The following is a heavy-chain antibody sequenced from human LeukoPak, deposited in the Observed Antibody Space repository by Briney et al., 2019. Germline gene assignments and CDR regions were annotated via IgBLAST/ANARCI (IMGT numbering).Heavy chain of an antibody. Sequence: PGGSLRLSCAASGFTFSSYGMHWVRPAPGKGLEWVAVIWYDGSNKYYADSVKGRFTISRDNSKNTLYLQMNSLRAEDTAVYYCARASPYTYYYYGMDVWGQGTTVTVSS. V-gene: IGHV3-33*01. CDR3: ARASPYTYYYYGMDV. J-gene: IGHJ6*02. CDR1: GFTFSSYG. CDR2: IWYDGSNK.